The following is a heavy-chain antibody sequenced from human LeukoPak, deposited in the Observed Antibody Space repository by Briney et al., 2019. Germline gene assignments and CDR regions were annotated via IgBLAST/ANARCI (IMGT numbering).Heavy chain of an antibody. CDR3: ARARGVGAIYYFDY. Sequence: GGSLRLSCAASGFTFSSYDMHWVRQATGKGLEWVSAIGTAGDTYYPGSVKGRFTISRENAKNSLYLQMNSLRAGDTAVYYCARARGVGAIYYFDYWGQGTLVTVSS. J-gene: IGHJ4*02. CDR2: IGTAGDT. D-gene: IGHD1-26*01. V-gene: IGHV3-13*01. CDR1: GFTFSSYD.